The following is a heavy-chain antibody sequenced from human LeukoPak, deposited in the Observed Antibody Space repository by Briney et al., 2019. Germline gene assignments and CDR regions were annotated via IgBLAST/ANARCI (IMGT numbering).Heavy chain of an antibody. D-gene: IGHD5-12*01. J-gene: IGHJ5*01. V-gene: IGHV4-59*01. CDR2: IYNSRST. CDR3: ARVSGYVDS. Sequence: SETLSLTCTVSGGSISSYYWSWIRQPPGKGLEWIGYIYNSRSTNYNPSLKSRVTISVDTSKNQFSLKVSSVTAADTAVYYCARVSGYVDSWGQGTLVTVSS. CDR1: GGSISSYY.